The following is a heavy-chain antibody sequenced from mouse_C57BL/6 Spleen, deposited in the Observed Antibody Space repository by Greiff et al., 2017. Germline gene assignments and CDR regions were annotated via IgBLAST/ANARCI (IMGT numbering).Heavy chain of an antibody. J-gene: IGHJ3*01. Sequence: VQLQQPGAELVRPGSSVKLSCKASGYTFTSYWMHWVKQRPIQGLEWIGNIDPSDSGTNYNQKFKDKATLTVDKSSSTAYMQLSSLTSEDSAVYYCAVYYGPFAYWGQGTLVTVSA. D-gene: IGHD1-1*01. CDR2: IDPSDSGT. V-gene: IGHV1-52*01. CDR1: GYTFTSYW. CDR3: AVYYGPFAY.